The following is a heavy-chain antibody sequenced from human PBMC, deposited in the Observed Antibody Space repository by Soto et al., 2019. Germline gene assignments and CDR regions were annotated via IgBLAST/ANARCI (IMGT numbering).Heavy chain of an antibody. V-gene: IGHV4-59*01. CDR1: GGSISSYY. J-gene: IGHJ6*02. D-gene: IGHD6-19*01. Sequence: SETLSLTCTVSGGSISSYYWSWIRQPPGKGLEWIGYIYYSGSTNYNPSLKSRVTISVDTCKNQFSLKLSSVTAADTAVYYCATGYSSGWSLRNYYYYYYRMDVWGQGTTVTVSS. CDR3: ATGYSSGWSLRNYYYYYYRMDV. CDR2: IYYSGST.